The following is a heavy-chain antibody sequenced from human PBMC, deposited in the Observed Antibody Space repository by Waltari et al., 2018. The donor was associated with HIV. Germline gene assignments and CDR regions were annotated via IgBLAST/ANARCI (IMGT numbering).Heavy chain of an antibody. CDR1: GCPFGRCA. CDR3: ARGGCSGGTCYSKSFDL. J-gene: IGHJ3*01. CDR2: IIPMFGTA. D-gene: IGHD2-21*01. V-gene: IGHV1-69*06. Sequence: QVQLVRSGAGVKKPESSLKVPCKPSGCPFGRCAFDWVRQAPGQGPEWMGGIIPMFGTATDAQKFQGRVTMTADKSTNTVYLELSSLRFDDTALYYCARGGCSGGTCYSKSFDLWGQGTMVTVSS.